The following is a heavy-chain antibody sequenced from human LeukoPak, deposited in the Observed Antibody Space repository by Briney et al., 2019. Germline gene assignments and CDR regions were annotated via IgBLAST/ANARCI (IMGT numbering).Heavy chain of an antibody. CDR1: GYTFTGYY. J-gene: IGHJ4*02. D-gene: IGHD3-16*01. Sequence: ASVKVSCKASGYTFTGYYMHWVRQAPGRGLEWMGWINPNSGGTNYAQKFQGRVTMTRDTSISTAYMELSRLRSDDTAVYYCARASPVWGTSFDYWGQGTLVTVCS. CDR3: ARASPVWGTSFDY. CDR2: INPNSGGT. V-gene: IGHV1-2*02.